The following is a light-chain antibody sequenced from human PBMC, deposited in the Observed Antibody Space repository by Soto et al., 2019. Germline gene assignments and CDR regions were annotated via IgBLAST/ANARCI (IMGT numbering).Light chain of an antibody. V-gene: IGLV2-14*03. CDR2: DVS. CDR1: SSDVGGYNY. Sequence: QSVLTQPASVSGSPGQSITISCTGTSSDVGGYNYVSWYQHHPGKAPKLLIYDVSNRPSGISNRFSGSKSDNTASLTISGLQPEDEAVYYGSSYTTSNTRQIVFGTGTKVTVL. J-gene: IGLJ1*01. CDR3: SSYTTSNTRQIV.